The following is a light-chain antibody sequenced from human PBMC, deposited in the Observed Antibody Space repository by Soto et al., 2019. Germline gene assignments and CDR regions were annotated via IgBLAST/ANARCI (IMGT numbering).Light chain of an antibody. CDR1: QDISNY. J-gene: IGKJ3*01. CDR3: QQYDNLP. V-gene: IGKV1-33*01. CDR2: DAS. Sequence: DIQMTQSPSSLSASVGDRVTITCQASQDISNYLNWYQQKPGKAPKLLIYDASNLETGVPSRFSGSGSGTDFNFTISSLQPEDIATYYCQQYDNLPFGPGTKVDIK.